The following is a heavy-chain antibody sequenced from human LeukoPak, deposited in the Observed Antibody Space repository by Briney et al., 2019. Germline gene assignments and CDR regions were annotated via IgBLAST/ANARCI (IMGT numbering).Heavy chain of an antibody. D-gene: IGHD3-9*01. V-gene: IGHV3-23*01. Sequence: PGGSLRLSCAASGFTFSSHAMSWVRQAPGKGLGWVSAISGSGGSKYYADSVKGRFTISRDNSKNTLYVQMNSLRAEDTATYYCAKGTTYYDILTGYGYPYYFDYWGQGTLVTVSS. J-gene: IGHJ4*02. CDR1: GFTFSSHA. CDR2: ISGSGGSK. CDR3: AKGTTYYDILTGYGYPYYFDY.